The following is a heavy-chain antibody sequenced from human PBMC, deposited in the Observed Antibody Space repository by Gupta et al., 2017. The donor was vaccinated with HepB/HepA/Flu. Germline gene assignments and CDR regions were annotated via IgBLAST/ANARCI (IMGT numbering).Heavy chain of an antibody. J-gene: IGHJ3*02. CDR2: ISRSSSYI. D-gene: IGHD6-13*01. Sequence: EVQLVESGGGLVKPGGSLRLSCAASGFSFRTYSMNWARQAPGKGLEWVSSISRSSSYIYYADSVKGRFTISRDNAKNSLYLQMNSLRAEDTAVYYCVRDSDSSTWKNDAFDIWGQGTVVTVSS. CDR1: GFSFRTYS. V-gene: IGHV3-21*01. CDR3: VRDSDSSTWKNDAFDI.